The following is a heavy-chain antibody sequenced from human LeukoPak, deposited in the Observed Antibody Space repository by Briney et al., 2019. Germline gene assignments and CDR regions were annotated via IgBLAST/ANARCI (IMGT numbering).Heavy chain of an antibody. J-gene: IGHJ5*02. D-gene: IGHD1-26*01. CDR3: ARDLGTGRAASTFDP. V-gene: IGHV4-61*02. CDR2: IYTSGST. Sequence: RASETLSLTCTVSGGSISSGSYYWSWIRQPGGKGLEWIGRIYTSGSTNYNPSLKSRVTISVDTSKNRFSLQLSSVTAADTAVYYCARDLGTGRAASTFDPWGQGTLVTVSS. CDR1: GGSISSGSYY.